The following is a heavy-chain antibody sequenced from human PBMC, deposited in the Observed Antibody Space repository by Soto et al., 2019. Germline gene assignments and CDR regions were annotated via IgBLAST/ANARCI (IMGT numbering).Heavy chain of an antibody. CDR2: ISGSGGST. Sequence: LRLSCAASGFTFSSYAMSWVRQAPGKGLEWVSAISGSGGSTYYADSVKGRFTISRDNSKNTLYLQMNSLRAEDTAVYYCAASAAAATRGWFDPWGQGTLVTVSS. D-gene: IGHD6-13*01. CDR3: AASAAAATRGWFDP. J-gene: IGHJ5*02. CDR1: GFTFSSYA. V-gene: IGHV3-23*01.